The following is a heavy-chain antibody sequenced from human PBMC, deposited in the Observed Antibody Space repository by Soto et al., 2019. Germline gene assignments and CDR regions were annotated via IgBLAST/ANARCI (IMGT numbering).Heavy chain of an antibody. CDR3: ARDVHHSSSWALGY. V-gene: IGHV3-13*04. J-gene: IGHJ4*02. Sequence: EVQLVESGGGLVQPGGSLRLSCAASGFTFSSYDMHWVRQATGKGLEWVSALGTAGDTYYPGSVKGRFTISRENAKNSLYLQMNSLRAGDTAVYYCARDVHHSSSWALGYWGQGTLVTVSS. D-gene: IGHD6-13*01. CDR2: LGTAGDT. CDR1: GFTFSSYD.